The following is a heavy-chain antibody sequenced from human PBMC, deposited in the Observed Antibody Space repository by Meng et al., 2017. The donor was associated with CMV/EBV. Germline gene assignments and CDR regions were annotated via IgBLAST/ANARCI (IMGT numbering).Heavy chain of an antibody. V-gene: IGHV1-2*02. D-gene: IGHD6-19*01. CDR2: INPNDDT. CDR3: ARSSGWSRFDY. CDR1: GYTVTDYY. Sequence: QVQLVQPGAEEKKPEASVKVSCNASGYTVTDYYIHWVRQAPGQWLEWMGWINPNDDTNYAQNFQGRVTMTRDMSINTVYMELSRLTSDDTAVYYCARSSGWSRFDYWGLGTLVTVSS. J-gene: IGHJ4*02.